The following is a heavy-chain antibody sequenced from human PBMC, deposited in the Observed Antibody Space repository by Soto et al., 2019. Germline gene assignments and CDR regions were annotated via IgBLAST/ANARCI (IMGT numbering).Heavy chain of an antibody. J-gene: IGHJ3*02. CDR2: ISAYNGNT. CDR1: GYTFTSYG. D-gene: IGHD2-15*01. Sequence: QVQLVQSGAEVKKPGASVKVSCKASGYTFTSYGISWVRQAPGQGLEWKGWISAYNGNTNYAQKLQGRVTMTTDTSTSPAYMELRSPRSDDTAAYYCARETVSGVVVVADEAFDIWGQGTMVTVSS. CDR3: ARETVSGVVVVADEAFDI. V-gene: IGHV1-18*01.